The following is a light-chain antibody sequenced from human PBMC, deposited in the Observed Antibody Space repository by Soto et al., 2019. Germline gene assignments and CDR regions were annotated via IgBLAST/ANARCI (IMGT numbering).Light chain of an antibody. CDR2: WAS. CDR3: QQCYGTPLT. Sequence: DIVMTQSPDSLAVSLGERATINCKSSQSVLYSSDNNNYLAWYQQKPGQPPKLLIYWASTRESGVPDRFSGSGSGTDFTLTISSLQAEDVAVYYFQQCYGTPLTFGGGTKVEIK. V-gene: IGKV4-1*01. CDR1: QSVLYSSDNNNY. J-gene: IGKJ4*01.